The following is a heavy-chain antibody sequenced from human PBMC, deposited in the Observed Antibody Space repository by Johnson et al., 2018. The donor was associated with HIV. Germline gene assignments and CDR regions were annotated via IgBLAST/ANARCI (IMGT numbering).Heavy chain of an antibody. V-gene: IGHV3-30*19. Sequence: QVQLVESGGGVVQPGRSLRLSCAASGFTFSTYGMHWVRQAPGKGLEWVAVTSYDGGNKYYADSVKGRLTISRDNSKNTVYLQMNSLRAEDTAVYYCARDQGSGWPTNSFDFWGQGTKVTVSS. CDR3: ARDQGSGWPTNSFDF. D-gene: IGHD6-19*01. CDR1: GFTFSTYG. J-gene: IGHJ3*01. CDR2: TSYDGGNK.